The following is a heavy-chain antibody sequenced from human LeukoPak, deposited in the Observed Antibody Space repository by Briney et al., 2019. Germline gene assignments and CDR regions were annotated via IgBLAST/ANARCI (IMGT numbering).Heavy chain of an antibody. J-gene: IGHJ3*02. CDR3: ARGRELVVDAFDI. CDR1: GYTFTSYY. Sequence: ASVKVSCKASGYTFTSYYMHWVRQAPGQGLEWMGIINPSGGSTSYAQKFQGRVTMTRDMSTSTVYMELRSLRSDDTAVYYCARGRELVVDAFDIWGQGTMVTVSS. D-gene: IGHD1-26*01. V-gene: IGHV1-46*01. CDR2: INPSGGST.